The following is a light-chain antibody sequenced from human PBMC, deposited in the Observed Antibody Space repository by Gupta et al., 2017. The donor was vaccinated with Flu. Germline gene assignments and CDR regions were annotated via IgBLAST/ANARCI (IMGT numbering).Light chain of an antibody. CDR1: QGVSSF. CDR2: AAS. J-gene: IGKJ1*01. CDR3: QQYYNYPRT. V-gene: IGKV1-8*01. Sequence: SSFSASTGDRVTITCRASQGVSSFLAWYQQKPGKAPKLLIYAASTLQSGVPSRFSGSGSGTDFTLTISGLQSEDFATYYCQQYYNYPRTFGQGTKVGIK.